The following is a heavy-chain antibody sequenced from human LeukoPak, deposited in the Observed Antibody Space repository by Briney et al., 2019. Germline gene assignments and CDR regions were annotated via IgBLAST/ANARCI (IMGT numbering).Heavy chain of an antibody. CDR2: IYSSGST. CDR1: GGSISSYY. CDR3: ARVAVTGYNWFDP. V-gene: IGHV4-4*07. J-gene: IGHJ5*02. Sequence: SETLSLTCTVSGGSISSYYWSWIRQPAGKGLEWIGRIYSSGSTNYNPSFQSRVTMSLDTSKSQFSLKLSSVTAADTAVYYCARVAVTGYNWFDPWGQGTLVTVSS. D-gene: IGHD2-21*02.